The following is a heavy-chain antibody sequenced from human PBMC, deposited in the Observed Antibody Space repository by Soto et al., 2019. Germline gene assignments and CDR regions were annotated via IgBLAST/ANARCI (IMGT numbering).Heavy chain of an antibody. V-gene: IGHV1-69*01. J-gene: IGHJ6*02. CDR1: GVSFNNNG. CDR3: ARVLYYGSGSYSPYGMDV. D-gene: IGHD3-10*01. CDR2: VSPPFRTS. Sequence: QVQLVQSGAEVKKPGSSVKVSCKTSGVSFNNNGIGWVRQAPGPGLEWMGGVSPPFRTSNYAQKFQGRISITADASTGTVNMELSSLTSEDTAQYYCARVLYYGSGSYSPYGMDVWGQGTTVTVSS.